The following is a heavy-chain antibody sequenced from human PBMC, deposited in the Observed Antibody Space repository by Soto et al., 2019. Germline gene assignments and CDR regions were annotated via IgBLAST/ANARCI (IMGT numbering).Heavy chain of an antibody. CDR1: GYSFISSW. CDR3: AASIFYYGMDV. V-gene: IGHV5-51*01. Sequence: GESLKISCQASGYSFISSWIGWVRQMPGKGLEWMGIIYPGDSDTRYSPSFQGQVTISADKSTSTAYLQWSSLKASDTATYYCAASIFYYGMDVWGQGTTVTVSS. CDR2: IYPGDSDT. J-gene: IGHJ6*02.